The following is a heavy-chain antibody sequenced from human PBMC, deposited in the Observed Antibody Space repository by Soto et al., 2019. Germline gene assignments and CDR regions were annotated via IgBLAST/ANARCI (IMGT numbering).Heavy chain of an antibody. Sequence: GESLKISCAASGFSFSGQAMTWVRQAPGKGMEWVSAISGSGASTYYADSVKGRFTISRDNSKNTLYVQMHSLRAEDTAVYYCAKVAGTFYYGTDVWGQGTTVTVSS. CDR1: GFSFSGQA. CDR3: AKVAGTFYYGTDV. CDR2: ISGSGAST. V-gene: IGHV3-23*01. D-gene: IGHD1-7*01. J-gene: IGHJ6*02.